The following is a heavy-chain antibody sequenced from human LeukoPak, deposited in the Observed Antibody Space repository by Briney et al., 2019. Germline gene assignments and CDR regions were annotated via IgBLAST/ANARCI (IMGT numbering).Heavy chain of an antibody. CDR2: ISSNGGST. J-gene: IGHJ2*01. D-gene: IGHD3-10*01. V-gene: IGHV3-64D*06. CDR3: VTGYRTRGVHFEL. Sequence: GGSLRLSCSASGFTFSSYAMHWVRQAPGKGLEYVSAISSNGGSTHYADSVKGRFTISRDNSKNTLYLQMSSLRAEDTAVYYCVTGYRTRGVHFELWGRGTLVTVSS. CDR1: GFTFSSYA.